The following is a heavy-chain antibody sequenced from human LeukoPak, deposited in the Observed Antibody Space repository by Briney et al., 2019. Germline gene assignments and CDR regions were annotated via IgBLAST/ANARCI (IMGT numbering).Heavy chain of an antibody. J-gene: IGHJ5*02. CDR2: ISYDGSNK. D-gene: IGHD6-13*01. Sequence: PGRSLRLSCAASGFTFSSYAMHWVRQAPGKGLEWVAVISYDGSNKYYADSVKGRFTISRDNSKNTLYLQMNSLRAEDTAVYYCARERIAAAGTIDPWGQGALVTVSS. V-gene: IGHV3-30-3*01. CDR3: ARERIAAAGTIDP. CDR1: GFTFSSYA.